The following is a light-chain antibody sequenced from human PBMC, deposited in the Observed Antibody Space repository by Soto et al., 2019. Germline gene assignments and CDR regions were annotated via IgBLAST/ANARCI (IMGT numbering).Light chain of an antibody. CDR1: QSVSGN. V-gene: IGKV3-15*01. CDR3: QQYHNWPFT. J-gene: IGKJ4*01. CDR2: GAS. Sequence: EIVMTQSPATLSVSPGERVTLSCRASQSVSGNLAWYQQKLGQAPRLLIYGASTRATGIPARFSGSGSGTEFTLTISSLQSEDFAVYYCQQYHNWPFTFGGGTRVEIK.